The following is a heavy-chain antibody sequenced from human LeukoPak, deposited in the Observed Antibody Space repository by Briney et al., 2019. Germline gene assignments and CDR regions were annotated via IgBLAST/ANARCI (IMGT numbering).Heavy chain of an antibody. V-gene: IGHV3-49*04. Sequence: PGGSLRLSCTASGFTFGDYAMSWVRQAPGKGLEWVGFIRSKAYGGTTEYVASVKGRFTISRDDSKSIAYLQMNSLKTEDTAVYYCTRDLGPSSGPRRNPNYYFDYWGQGTLVTVSS. CDR1: GFTFGDYA. CDR2: IRSKAYGGTT. CDR3: TRDLGPSSGPRRNPNYYFDY. J-gene: IGHJ4*02. D-gene: IGHD6-19*01.